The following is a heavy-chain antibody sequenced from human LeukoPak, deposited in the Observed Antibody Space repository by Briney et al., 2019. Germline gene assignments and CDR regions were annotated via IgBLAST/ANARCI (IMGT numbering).Heavy chain of an antibody. D-gene: IGHD6-6*01. J-gene: IGHJ4*02. CDR3: ARMGVYSSSPYFDY. V-gene: IGHV3-30-3*01. CDR2: ISYDGSNK. CDR1: GFTFSGYP. Sequence: GGSLRLSCAASGFTFSGYPIHWVRQAPGKGLEWVAVISYDGSNKYYADSVKGRFTISRDNSKNTLYLQMNSLRAEDTAVYYCARMGVYSSSPYFDYWGQGTLVTVSS.